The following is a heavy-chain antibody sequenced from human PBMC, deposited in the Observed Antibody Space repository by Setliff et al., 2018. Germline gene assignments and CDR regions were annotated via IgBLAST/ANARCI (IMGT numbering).Heavy chain of an antibody. CDR2: IKQDGSER. Sequence: GGSLRLSCAASGFTFSSYWMSWVRQATGQGLEWVAYIKQDGSERYHADSVKGRFTISRDNAKNSLYLQMTSLRAEDTAVYYCARDKLRFLENWFDPWGQGTLVTVSS. V-gene: IGHV3-7*01. CDR3: ARDKLRFLENWFDP. CDR1: GFTFSSYW. D-gene: IGHD3-3*01. J-gene: IGHJ5*02.